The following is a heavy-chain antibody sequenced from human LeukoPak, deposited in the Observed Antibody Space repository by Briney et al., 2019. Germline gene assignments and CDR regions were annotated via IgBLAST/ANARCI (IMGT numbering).Heavy chain of an antibody. CDR3: ARDVYSASTSNTENYYYYMDV. D-gene: IGHD5/OR15-5a*01. V-gene: IGHV3-48*04. CDR1: GITFSSHS. CDR2: ISSSSRAI. Sequence: LSGGSLRLSCVDSGITFSSHSMNWVRQTPGKGLEWVAYISSSSRAIYYADSVKGRFTISRDNAESSLYLQMHSLRGEDTAVYYCARDVYSASTSNTENYYYYMDVWGKGTTVTVSS. J-gene: IGHJ6*03.